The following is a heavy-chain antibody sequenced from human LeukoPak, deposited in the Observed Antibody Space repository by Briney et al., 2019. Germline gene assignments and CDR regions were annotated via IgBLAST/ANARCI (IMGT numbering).Heavy chain of an antibody. CDR3: AKKSSRAVADWYFDL. V-gene: IGHV3-7*01. CDR1: GFTFSNYW. D-gene: IGHD6-19*01. J-gene: IGHJ2*01. CDR2: IKQDGSEK. Sequence: GGSLRLSCAASGFTFSNYWMSWVRQAPGKGLEWVANIKQDGSEKYYVDSVKGRFTISRDNSKNTLYLQMNSLRAEDTAVYYCAKKSSRAVADWYFDLWGRGTLVTVSS.